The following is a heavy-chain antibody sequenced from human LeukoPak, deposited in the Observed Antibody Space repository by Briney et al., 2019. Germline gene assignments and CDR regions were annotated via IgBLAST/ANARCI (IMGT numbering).Heavy chain of an antibody. CDR2: IYYSGST. J-gene: IGHJ4*02. D-gene: IGHD2-21*01. Sequence: SETLSLTCTVSGGSISSGDYYWSWIRQPPGKGLEWIGYIYYSGSTYCNPSLKSRITMSVDSSKNQFSLNLSSVTAADTAVYYCASSNWAWVVVAWGQGTLVTVSS. V-gene: IGHV4-30-4*01. CDR3: ASSNWAWVVVA. CDR1: GGSISSGDYY.